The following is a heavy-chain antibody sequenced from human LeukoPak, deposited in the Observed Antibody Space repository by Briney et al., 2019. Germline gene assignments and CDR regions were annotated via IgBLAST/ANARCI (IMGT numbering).Heavy chain of an antibody. CDR3: ARALSVAGTVYYYGMDV. V-gene: IGHV1-69*02. Sequence: SVKVSCKASGGTFNSYTISWVRQAPGQGLEWMGRIIPILGIANYAQKFQGRVTITADKSTSTAYMELSSLRSEDTAVYDCARALSVAGTVYYYGMDVWGQGTTVTVSS. CDR2: IIPILGIA. J-gene: IGHJ6*02. D-gene: IGHD6-19*01. CDR1: GGTFNSYT.